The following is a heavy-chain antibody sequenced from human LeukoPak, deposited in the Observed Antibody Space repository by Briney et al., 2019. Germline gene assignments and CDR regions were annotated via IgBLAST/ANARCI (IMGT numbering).Heavy chain of an antibody. Sequence: PGGAVRLSCEASGFIFSSYSMSWVRHAPGKGLEWVSFITGSGGNTYYADSVKGRFTISKDNSKNTVYLQMSSLRVDDTAVYYCAKAASSSWPSYYYGMDVWGQGTTVTVSS. D-gene: IGHD6-13*01. CDR1: GFIFSSYS. CDR3: AKAASSSWPSYYYGMDV. J-gene: IGHJ6*02. V-gene: IGHV3-23*01. CDR2: ITGSGGNT.